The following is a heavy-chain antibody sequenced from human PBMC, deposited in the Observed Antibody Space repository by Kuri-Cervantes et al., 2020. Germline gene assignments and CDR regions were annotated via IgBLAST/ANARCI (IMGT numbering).Heavy chain of an antibody. CDR2: ISYDGSNK. D-gene: IGHD3-22*01. CDR3: ARPNVGIYYDSSGYYGFDY. CDR1: GFTFSGYG. Sequence: GGSLRLSCAASGFTFSGYGMHWVRQAPGKGLEWVAVISYDGSNKYYADSVKGRFTISRDNSKNTLHLQMNSLRAEDTAVYYCARPNVGIYYDSSGYYGFDYWGQGALVTVSS. V-gene: IGHV3-30*03. J-gene: IGHJ4*02.